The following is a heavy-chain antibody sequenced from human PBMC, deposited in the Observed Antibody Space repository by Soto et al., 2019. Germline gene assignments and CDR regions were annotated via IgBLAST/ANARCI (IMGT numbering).Heavy chain of an antibody. J-gene: IGHJ4*02. CDR2: IYYSGST. V-gene: IGHV4-59*01. Sequence: SETLSLTCTVSGGSISSYYWSWIRQPPGKGLEWIGYIYYSGSTNYNPSLKSRVTTSVDTSKNQFSLKLSSVTAADTAVYYCAREGYSGYDYYFDYWGQGTLVTVSS. CDR3: AREGYSGYDYYFDY. CDR1: GGSISSYY. D-gene: IGHD5-12*01.